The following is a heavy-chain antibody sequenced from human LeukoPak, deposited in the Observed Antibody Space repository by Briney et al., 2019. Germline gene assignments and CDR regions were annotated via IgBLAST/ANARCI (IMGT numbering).Heavy chain of an antibody. D-gene: IGHD2-15*01. CDR2: ISGSGGT. Sequence: GGSLRLSCAASGFTFSSYAMSWVRQAPGKGLEWVSGISGSGGTYYADSVKGRFTISRDNSKNTLYLQMNSLRAEDTAVYYCAKSGLNRFDYWGQGTLVTVSS. CDR1: GFTFSSYA. V-gene: IGHV3-23*01. J-gene: IGHJ4*02. CDR3: AKSGLNRFDY.